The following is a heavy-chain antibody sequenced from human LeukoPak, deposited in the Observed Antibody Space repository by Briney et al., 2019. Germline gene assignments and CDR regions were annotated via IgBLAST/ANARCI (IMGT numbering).Heavy chain of an antibody. CDR3: ARDTISASTPYYDFCSGYRPHDAFDI. Sequence: GGSLRLSCAASGFTFSSYCMNWVRQAPGEGLEWVSSISSSSSYIYYAAPVKGRFTISRDTVKNSLYLQMNSLRAEDTAVYYCARDTISASTPYYDFCSGYRPHDAFDIWGQGTMVTVSS. CDR1: GFTFSSYC. CDR2: ISSSSSYI. V-gene: IGHV3-21*01. J-gene: IGHJ3*02. D-gene: IGHD3-3*01.